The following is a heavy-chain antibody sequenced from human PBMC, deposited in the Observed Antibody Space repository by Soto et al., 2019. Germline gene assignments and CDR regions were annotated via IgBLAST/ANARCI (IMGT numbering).Heavy chain of an antibody. V-gene: IGHV4-59*08. CDR3: GNHPSDFWFDP. D-gene: IGHD2-21*02. J-gene: IGHJ5*02. CDR2: IYYSGST. Sequence: SETLSLTCTVSGGSISSYYWSWIRQPPGKGLEWIGYIYYSGSTNYNPSLKSRVTISVDTSKNQFSLKVSSVTAADTAVYYCGNHPSDFWFDPWAQRTLVTVSS. CDR1: GGSISSYY.